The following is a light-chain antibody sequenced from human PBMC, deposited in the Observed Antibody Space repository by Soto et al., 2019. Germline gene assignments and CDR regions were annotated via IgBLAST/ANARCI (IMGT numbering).Light chain of an antibody. CDR1: QSVSSTS. V-gene: IGKV3-20*01. CDR2: GAS. CDR3: QQYDSSPWT. Sequence: PGERATLSCRASQSVSSTSLAWYQQKPGQAPRLLIYGASSRATGIPDRFSGSGSGTDFTLTISRLEPEDFAVYYCQQYDSSPWTFGQGTKVDIK. J-gene: IGKJ1*01.